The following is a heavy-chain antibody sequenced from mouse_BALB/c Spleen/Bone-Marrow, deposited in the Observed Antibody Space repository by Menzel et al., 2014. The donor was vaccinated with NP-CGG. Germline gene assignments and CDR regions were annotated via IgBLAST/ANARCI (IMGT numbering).Heavy chain of an antibody. CDR1: GYTFTDYA. D-gene: IGHD1-1*01. CDR3: ARGGVYYGSSSFAY. V-gene: IGHV1-67*01. Sequence: VKLMESGPELVRPGVSVKISCKGSGYTFTDYAMHWVKRSHAKSLEWIGVISTYSGNTNYNQKFKGKATMTVDKSSSTAYMELARLTSEDSAIYYCARGGVYYGSSSFAYWGQGTLVTVSA. CDR2: ISTYSGNT. J-gene: IGHJ3*01.